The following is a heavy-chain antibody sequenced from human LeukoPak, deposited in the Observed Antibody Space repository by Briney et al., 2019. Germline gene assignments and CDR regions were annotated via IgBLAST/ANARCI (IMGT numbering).Heavy chain of an antibody. CDR1: GFTFSSYG. CDR3: AKRAAGAPLTYYYCMDV. CDR2: IRYDGSNK. D-gene: IGHD6-25*01. J-gene: IGHJ6*03. V-gene: IGHV3-30*02. Sequence: GGSLRLSCAASGFTFSSYGMHWVRQAPGKGLEWVAFIRYDGSNKYYADSVKGRFTISRDNSKNTLYLQMNSLRAEDTAVYYCAKRAAGAPLTYYYCMDVWGKGTTVTVSS.